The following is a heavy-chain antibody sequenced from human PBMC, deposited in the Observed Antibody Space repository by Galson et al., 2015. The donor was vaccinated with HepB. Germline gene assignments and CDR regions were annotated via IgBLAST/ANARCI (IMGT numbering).Heavy chain of an antibody. CDR3: ARVTSTHNFGRSRYSFYYYGMDV. CDR1: GYTFTNYA. D-gene: IGHD1-20*01. Sequence: QSGAEVKYPGESLRISCKASGYTFTNYAINWVRQAPGQGLEWMGWINTNTGEPTYAQAFTGRFVFSLDTSVTTAHLRISSLKPEDTAVYYCARVTSTHNFGRSRYSFYYYGMDVWGQGTTVTVPS. CDR2: INTNTGEP. J-gene: IGHJ6*02. V-gene: IGHV7-4-1*02.